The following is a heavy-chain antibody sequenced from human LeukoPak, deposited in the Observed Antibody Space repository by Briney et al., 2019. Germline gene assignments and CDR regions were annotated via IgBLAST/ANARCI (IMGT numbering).Heavy chain of an antibody. Sequence: GGSLRLSCAASGFTFSSYSMNWVRQAPGKGLEWVSSISSSSSYIYHADSVEGRFIISRDNSKKILYLQMNSLRAEDTAMYYCAKEAGLFDVWGQGTMVTVSS. V-gene: IGHV3-21*04. J-gene: IGHJ3*01. CDR3: AKEAGLFDV. CDR1: GFTFSSYS. CDR2: ISSSSSYI.